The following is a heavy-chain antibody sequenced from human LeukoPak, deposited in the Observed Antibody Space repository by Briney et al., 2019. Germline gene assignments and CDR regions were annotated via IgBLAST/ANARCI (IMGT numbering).Heavy chain of an antibody. J-gene: IGHJ4*02. CDR3: ASPNARDY. CDR1: GGSISSSSYY. CDR2: IYYSGST. V-gene: IGHV4-39*01. Sequence: SETLSLTCTVSGGSISSSSYYWGWIRQPPGKGLEWIGSIYYSGSTYYNPSLKSRVTISVDTSKNQFSLKLSSVTAADTAVYYCASPNARDYWGQGTLVTVSS. D-gene: IGHD1-1*01.